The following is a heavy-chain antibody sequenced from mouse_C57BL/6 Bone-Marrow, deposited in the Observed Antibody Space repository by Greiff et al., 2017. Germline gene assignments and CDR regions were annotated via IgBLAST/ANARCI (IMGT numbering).Heavy chain of an antibody. CDR2: IRLKSDNYAT. CDR3: TTYGNPYWYFDV. CDR1: GFTFSNYW. D-gene: IGHD2-1*01. J-gene: IGHJ1*03. Sequence: EVKLMESGGGLVQPGGSMKLSCVASGFTFSNYWMNWVRQSPEKGLEWVAQIRLKSDNYATHYAESVKGRFTISRDDSKSSVYLQKNNVRAEDTGIYYCTTYGNPYWYFDVWGTGTTVTVSS. V-gene: IGHV6-3*01.